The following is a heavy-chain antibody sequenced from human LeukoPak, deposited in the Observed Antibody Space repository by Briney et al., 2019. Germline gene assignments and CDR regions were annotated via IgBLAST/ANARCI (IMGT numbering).Heavy chain of an antibody. CDR2: IYYSRST. D-gene: IGHD3-22*01. V-gene: IGHV4-39*01. CDR1: GRSISSSSYY. J-gene: IGHJ4*02. CDR3: AGSRNLYYYDSSGYFRYFDY. Sequence: SETLSLTCTVSGRSISSSSYYWGWIRQPPGKGLEWIGSIYYSRSTYYNPSLKSRVTISVDTSKNQFSLKLSCVTAADTAVYYCAGSRNLYYYDSSGYFRYFDYWGQGTLVTVSS.